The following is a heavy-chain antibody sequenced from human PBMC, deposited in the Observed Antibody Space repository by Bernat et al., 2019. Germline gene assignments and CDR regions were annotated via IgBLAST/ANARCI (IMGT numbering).Heavy chain of an antibody. Sequence: EVQLVESGGGLVQPGGSLRLSCAASGFTFSSYWVHWVRQAPGKGLVWVSRINSDGSSTSYADSVKGRFTISRDNAKNTLYLQMNSLRAEDTAVYYCARGFRGYDYYYFDYWGQGTLVTVSS. V-gene: IGHV3-74*01. CDR2: INSDGSST. CDR1: GFTFSSYW. D-gene: IGHD5-12*01. J-gene: IGHJ4*02. CDR3: ARGFRGYDYYYFDY.